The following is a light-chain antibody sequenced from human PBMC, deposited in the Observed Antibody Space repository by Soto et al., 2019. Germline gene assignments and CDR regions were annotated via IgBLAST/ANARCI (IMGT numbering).Light chain of an antibody. CDR3: QQSYSTLFT. CDR1: QTIIRY. V-gene: IGKV1-39*01. Sequence: DIQMTQSPSSLSASVGDRVTITCRASQTIIRYLNWYQQKPGRAPNLLIYAASSLQSGVPSRFSGSGSGTEFTLTISSLQPEDFETYYWQQSYSTLFTFGPGTKVEIK. CDR2: AAS. J-gene: IGKJ3*01.